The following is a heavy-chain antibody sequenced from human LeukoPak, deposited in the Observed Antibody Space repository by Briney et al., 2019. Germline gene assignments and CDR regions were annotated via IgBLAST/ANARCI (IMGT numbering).Heavy chain of an antibody. CDR1: GFTFSGYW. CDR2: IKQDGSEK. Sequence: GGSLRLSCAASGFTFSGYWMSWARQAPGKGLEWVANIKQDGSEKYYVDSVKGRFIISRDNAKNSLYLQMNSLRAEDTALYYCARYYSGSGSFDYWGQGTLVTVSS. V-gene: IGHV3-7*01. D-gene: IGHD3-10*01. CDR3: ARYYSGSGSFDY. J-gene: IGHJ4*02.